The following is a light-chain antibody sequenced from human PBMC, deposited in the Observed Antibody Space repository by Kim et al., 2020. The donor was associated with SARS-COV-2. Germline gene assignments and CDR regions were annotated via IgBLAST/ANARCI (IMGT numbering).Light chain of an antibody. V-gene: IGKV1-5*03. CDR1: QNINKW. CDR2: KGS. J-gene: IGKJ2*03. Sequence: STCIGDRVLITCRASQNINKWLAWYQQKPGQAPKLLIYKGSTLHTGVPSRFSGSGSGTEFSLTITSLQPDDFATYYCQQYNIYPYSFGQGTKLEI. CDR3: QQYNIYPYS.